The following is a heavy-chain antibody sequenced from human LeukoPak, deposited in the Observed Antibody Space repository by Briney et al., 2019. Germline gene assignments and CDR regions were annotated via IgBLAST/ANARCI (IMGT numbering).Heavy chain of an antibody. J-gene: IGHJ4*02. CDR1: GGSISSSSYY. D-gene: IGHD6-19*01. CDR2: IYYSGST. V-gene: IGHV4-39*01. CDR3: ARHVAVAGFDY. Sequence: PSETLSLTCTVSGGSISSSSYYWGWIRQPPGKGLEWIGSIYYSGSTYYNPSLKSRVTISVDTSKNQFSLKLSSVTAADTAVYYYARHVAVAGFDYWGQGTLVTVSS.